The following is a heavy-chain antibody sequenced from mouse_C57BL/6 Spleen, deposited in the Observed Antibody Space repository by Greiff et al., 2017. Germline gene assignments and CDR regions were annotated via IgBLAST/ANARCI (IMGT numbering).Heavy chain of an antibody. CDR2: ISSGGSYT. D-gene: IGHD2-10*01. V-gene: IGHV5-6*01. J-gene: IGHJ4*01. CDR1: GFTFSSYG. CDR3: ARPYYDAMDY. Sequence: EVQGVESGGDLVKPGGSLKLSCAASGFTFSSYGMSWVRQTPDKRLEWVATISSGGSYTYYPDSVKGRFTISRDNAKNTLYLQMSSLKSEDTAMYYCARPYYDAMDYWGQGTSVTVSS.